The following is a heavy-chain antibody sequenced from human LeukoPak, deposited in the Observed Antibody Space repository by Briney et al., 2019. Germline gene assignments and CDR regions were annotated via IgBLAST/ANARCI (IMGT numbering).Heavy chain of an antibody. D-gene: IGHD3-22*01. CDR1: GFTFSSYV. CDR3: ATDPGTMIVVP. Sequence: GGSLRLSCAASGFTFSSYVMTWFRQAPGKGLEWVSVISDSGDSTYYADAVKGRFTISRDNSKNTLYLQMNSLRAEDTALYYCATDPGTMIVVPWGQGTLVTVSS. CDR2: ISDSGDST. J-gene: IGHJ4*02. V-gene: IGHV3-23*01.